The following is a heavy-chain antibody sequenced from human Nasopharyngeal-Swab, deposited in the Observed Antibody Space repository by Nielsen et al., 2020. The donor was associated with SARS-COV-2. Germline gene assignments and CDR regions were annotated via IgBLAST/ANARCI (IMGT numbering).Heavy chain of an antibody. Sequence: GESLKISCVASGFTFSNYAMNWVRQAPGKGLEWVSFIYSGASGTYYADSVKGRFTISRDNSKNTLYLQMNSLRAEDTAVYYCAKSKAVAGYYDYWGQGTLVTVSS. J-gene: IGHJ4*02. CDR1: GFTFSNYA. V-gene: IGHV3-23*03. CDR3: AKSKAVAGYYDY. D-gene: IGHD6-19*01. CDR2: IYSGASGT.